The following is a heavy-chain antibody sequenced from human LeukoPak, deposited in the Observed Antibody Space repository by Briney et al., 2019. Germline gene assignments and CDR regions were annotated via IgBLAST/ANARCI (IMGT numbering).Heavy chain of an antibody. V-gene: IGHV4-59*01. J-gene: IGHJ5*02. D-gene: IGHD5-24*01. Sequence: SETLSLTCTVSGGSISSYYWSWIRQPPGKGLEWIGYIYYSGGTNYNPSPKSRVTISVDTSKNQFSLKLSSVTAADTAVYYCAREMATKMYNWFDPWGQGTLVTVSS. CDR3: AREMATKMYNWFDP. CDR1: GGSISSYY. CDR2: IYYSGGT.